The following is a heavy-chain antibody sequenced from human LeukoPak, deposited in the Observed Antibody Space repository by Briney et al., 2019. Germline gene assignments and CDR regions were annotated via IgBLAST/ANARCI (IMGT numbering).Heavy chain of an antibody. CDR2: MNPNSGNT. J-gene: IGHJ5*02. CDR3: ARAPRITMVRGVIYWFDP. V-gene: IGHV1-8*03. CDR1: GYTFTSYD. D-gene: IGHD3-10*01. Sequence: ASVKVSCKASGYTFTSYDINWVRQAPGQGLEWMGWMNPNSGNTVYAQKFQGRVTITRNTSISTAYMELSSLRSEDTAVYYCARAPRITMVRGVIYWFDPWGQGTLVTVSS.